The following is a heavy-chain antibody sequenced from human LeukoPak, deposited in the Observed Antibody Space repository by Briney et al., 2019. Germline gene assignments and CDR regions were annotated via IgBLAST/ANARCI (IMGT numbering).Heavy chain of an antibody. Sequence: PGGSLRLSCAASGFTFSSYEMNWVRQAPGKGLEWVSAISGSGGSTYYADSVKGRFTISRDNSKNTLYLQMNSLRAEDTAVYYCAKDSRRLVRGDMDYWGQGTLVTVSS. CDR2: ISGSGGST. J-gene: IGHJ4*02. CDR3: AKDSRRLVRGDMDY. V-gene: IGHV3-23*01. CDR1: GFTFSSYE. D-gene: IGHD3-10*01.